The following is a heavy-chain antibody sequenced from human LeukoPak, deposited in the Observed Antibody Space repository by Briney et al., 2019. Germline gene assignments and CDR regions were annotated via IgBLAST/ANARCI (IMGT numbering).Heavy chain of an antibody. CDR1: GFTFSSYS. V-gene: IGHV3-48*04. J-gene: IGHJ4*02. D-gene: IGHD2-21*01. CDR2: ISSSGSTI. Sequence: GGSLRLSCAASGFTFSSYSMNWVRQAPGKGLEWVSYISSSGSTIYYADSVKGRFTISRDNAKNSLYLQMNSLRAEDTAVYYCARGASPIGYFDYWGQGTLVTVSS. CDR3: ARGASPIGYFDY.